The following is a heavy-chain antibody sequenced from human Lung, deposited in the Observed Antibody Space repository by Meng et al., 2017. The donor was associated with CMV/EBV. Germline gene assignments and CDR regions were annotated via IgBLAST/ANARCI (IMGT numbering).Heavy chain of an antibody. CDR1: GFSLSASDVG. Sequence: IALEESRPTLVKPTQTCTLTRTFSGFSLSASDVGVGWIRQPPGKALEWLAVIYWDDDKRYSPSLKSRLTITKDTSKNQVVLTLTNMDPVDTATYYCALFTGSWFDPWGQGTLVTVSS. D-gene: IGHD1-14*01. V-gene: IGHV2-5*02. CDR2: IYWDDDK. J-gene: IGHJ5*02. CDR3: ALFTGSWFDP.